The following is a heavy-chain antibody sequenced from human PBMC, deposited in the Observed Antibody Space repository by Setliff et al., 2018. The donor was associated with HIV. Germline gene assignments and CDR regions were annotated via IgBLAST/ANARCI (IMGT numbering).Heavy chain of an antibody. D-gene: IGHD2-15*01. V-gene: IGHV3-7*03. J-gene: IGHJ4*02. CDR1: GFTFTNRY. CDR3: ALLWPFDY. CDR2: INEGGGDQ. Sequence: PGGSLRLSCAASGFTFTNRYMSWVRQAPGKGLEWVANINEGGGDQYYVDSVKGRFTISRDNAKNSLYMQMNSLRAEDTAIYYCALLWPFDYWGQGTQVTVSS.